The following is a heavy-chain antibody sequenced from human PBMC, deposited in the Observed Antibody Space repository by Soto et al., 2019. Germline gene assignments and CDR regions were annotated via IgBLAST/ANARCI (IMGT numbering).Heavy chain of an antibody. Sequence: QVQLQQWGAGLLKPSETLSLTCAVYGGSFSGYYWSWIRQPPGKGLEWIGEINHSGSTNYNPSLKSRVTIAVDTSKNQFSLKLSSVTAADTAVYYCARRASWNYYYYYGMDVWGQGTTVTVSS. D-gene: IGHD1-1*01. J-gene: IGHJ6*02. CDR2: INHSGST. CDR1: GGSFSGYY. V-gene: IGHV4-34*01. CDR3: ARRASWNYYYYYGMDV.